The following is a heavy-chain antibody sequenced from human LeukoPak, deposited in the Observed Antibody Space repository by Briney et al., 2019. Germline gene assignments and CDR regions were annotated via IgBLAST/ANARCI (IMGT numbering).Heavy chain of an antibody. CDR3: ARENYYYMDV. CDR1: GFTLSSYA. V-gene: IGHV3-23*01. J-gene: IGHJ6*03. Sequence: GGSLRLSCAASGFTLSSYAMSWVRQGPGKGLEWVSAISVSGNTYHADSVKGRFTISRDNAKNSLYLQMNSLRAENTAVYYCARENYYYMDVWGKGTTVTVSS. CDR2: ISVSGNT.